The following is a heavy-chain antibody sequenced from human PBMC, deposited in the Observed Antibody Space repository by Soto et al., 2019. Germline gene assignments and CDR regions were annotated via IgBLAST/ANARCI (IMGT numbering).Heavy chain of an antibody. CDR3: ATATGGYSYGDYYYYGMDV. Sequence: GESLKISCTGSGYRFTSYWISWVRQMPGKGLEWMGRIDPSESYTNYSPSFQGHVTISADKSISTAYLQWSSLKASDTAMYYCATATGGYSYGDYYYYGMDVWGQGTTVTVSS. V-gene: IGHV5-10-1*01. CDR1: GYRFTSYW. CDR2: IDPSESYT. D-gene: IGHD5-18*01. J-gene: IGHJ6*02.